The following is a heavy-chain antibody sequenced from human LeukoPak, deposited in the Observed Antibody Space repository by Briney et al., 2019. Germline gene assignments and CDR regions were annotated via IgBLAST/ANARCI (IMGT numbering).Heavy chain of an antibody. CDR1: GGSVGSRSHY. CDR3: ARRNDYDFWSGNQYYFDY. Sequence: SETLSLTCSVSGGSVGSRSHYWGWIRQSPGKGLEWIGTIYYSGTTFYNPSLQSRVSISVDTSRDQFSLRLNSVTAADTAVYYCARRNDYDFWSGNQYYFDYWGLGTLVIVSS. CDR2: IYYSGTT. J-gene: IGHJ4*02. V-gene: IGHV4-39*01. D-gene: IGHD3-3*01.